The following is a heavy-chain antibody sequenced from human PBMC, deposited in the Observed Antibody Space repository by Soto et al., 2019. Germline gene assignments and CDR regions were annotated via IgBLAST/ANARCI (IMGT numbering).Heavy chain of an antibody. J-gene: IGHJ6*02. Sequence: QVQIQQWGAGLLKPSETLSLTCAVYGGSFSGHYWSWIRQPPGKGLEWIGEIDHSGSTNYNPSLKRLVTISVDSFKKQFSLKLSSVTAADTAVYYCARVSGANYDFWSGYSGFAYYGMDVWGQGTTVTVSS. CDR3: ARVSGANYDFWSGYSGFAYYGMDV. V-gene: IGHV4-34*01. CDR2: IDHSGST. D-gene: IGHD3-3*01. CDR1: GGSFSGHY.